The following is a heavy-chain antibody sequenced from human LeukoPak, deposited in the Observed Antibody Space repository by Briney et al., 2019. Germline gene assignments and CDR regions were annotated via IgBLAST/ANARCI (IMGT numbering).Heavy chain of an antibody. J-gene: IGHJ6*03. D-gene: IGHD2-15*01. CDR1: GYTFTGYY. Sequence: ASVKVSCKASGYTFTGYYMHWVRQAPGQGLEWMGWINPNSGGTNYAQKFQGRVTMTRDTSISTAYMELSRLRSDDTAVYYCARAGVVAAYYYYYMDVWGKGTTVTVSS. CDR3: ARAGVVAAYYYYYMDV. CDR2: INPNSGGT. V-gene: IGHV1-2*02.